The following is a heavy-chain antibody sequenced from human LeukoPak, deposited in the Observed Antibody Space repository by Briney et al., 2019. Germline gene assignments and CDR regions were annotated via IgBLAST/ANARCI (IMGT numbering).Heavy chain of an antibody. J-gene: IGHJ3*02. V-gene: IGHV3-30*18. D-gene: IGHD2-15*01. CDR1: GFTFSSYG. CDR2: ISYDGSNK. CDR3: AKGIERLPRDAFDI. Sequence: GRSLRLSCAASGFTFSSYGMHWVRQAPGKGLEWVAVISYDGSNKYYADSVKGRFTISRDNSKNTLYLQMNSLRAEDTAVYYCAKGIERLPRDAFDIWGQGTMVTVSS.